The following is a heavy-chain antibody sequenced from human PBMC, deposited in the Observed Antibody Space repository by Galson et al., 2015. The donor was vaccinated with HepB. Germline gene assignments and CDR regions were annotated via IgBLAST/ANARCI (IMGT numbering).Heavy chain of an antibody. J-gene: IGHJ3*02. D-gene: IGHD3-10*01. V-gene: IGHV3-48*01. CDR1: GSTFSSYS. CDR2: ISSSSTI. CDR3: ARSKPQVLLWFGEGHDAFDI. Sequence: SLRLSCAASGSTFSSYSMNWVRQAPGKGLEWVSYISSSSTIYYADSVKGRFTISRDNAKNSLYLQMNSLRAEDTAVYYCARSKPQVLLWFGEGHDAFDIWGQGTMVTVSS.